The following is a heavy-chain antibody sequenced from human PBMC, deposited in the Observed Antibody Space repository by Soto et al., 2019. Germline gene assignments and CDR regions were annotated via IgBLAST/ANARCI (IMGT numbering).Heavy chain of an antibody. CDR1: GGSISSSSYY. CDR2: IYYSGST. Sequence: QLQLQESGPGLVKPSETLSLTCTVSGGSISSSSYYWGWIRQPPGKGLEWIGSIYYSGSTYYNPSLKRRVTISVDTSKNQFSLKLSSVTAADTAVYYCARQGYGSGESDYWGQGTLVTVSS. V-gene: IGHV4-39*01. D-gene: IGHD3-10*01. CDR3: ARQGYGSGESDY. J-gene: IGHJ4*02.